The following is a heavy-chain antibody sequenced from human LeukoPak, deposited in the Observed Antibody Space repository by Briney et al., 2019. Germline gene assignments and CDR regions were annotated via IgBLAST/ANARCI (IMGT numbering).Heavy chain of an antibody. CDR1: GGSISSYY. D-gene: IGHD1-26*01. CDR3: AREGGSSGSYFPENY. CDR2: IYGSGSA. J-gene: IGHJ4*02. Sequence: SETLSLTCTVSGGSISSYYWSWIRQPARKGLEWIGRIYGSGSANYNPSLESRVTMSVDTSKNQFSLMLSSVTAADTAVYYCAREGGSSGSYFPENYWGQGTLVTVSS. V-gene: IGHV4-4*07.